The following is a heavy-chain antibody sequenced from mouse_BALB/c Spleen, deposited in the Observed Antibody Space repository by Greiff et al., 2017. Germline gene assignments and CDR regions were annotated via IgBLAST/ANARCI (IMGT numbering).Heavy chain of an antibody. Sequence: VQLQQPGAELVKPGASVKMSCKASGYTFTSYNMHWVKQTPGQGLEWIGAIYPGNGDTSYNQKFKGKATLTADKSSSTAYMQLSSLTSEDSAVYYCAREWYFDVWGAGTTVTVSS. J-gene: IGHJ1*01. CDR3: AREWYFDV. CDR2: IYPGNGDT. V-gene: IGHV1-12*01. CDR1: GYTFTSYN.